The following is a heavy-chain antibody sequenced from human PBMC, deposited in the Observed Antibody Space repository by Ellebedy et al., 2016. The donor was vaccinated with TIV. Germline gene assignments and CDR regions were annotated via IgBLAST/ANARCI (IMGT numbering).Heavy chain of an antibody. D-gene: IGHD3-10*01. J-gene: IGHJ6*02. Sequence: GGSLRLSXAASGFTFSSYSMNWVRQAPGKGLEWVSYISSSSSTIYYADSVKGRFTISRDNSKNTLYLQMNSLRAEDTAVYYCAKALWFEHYYYYGMDVWGQGTTVTVSS. CDR3: AKALWFEHYYYYGMDV. CDR1: GFTFSSYS. V-gene: IGHV3-48*01. CDR2: ISSSSSTI.